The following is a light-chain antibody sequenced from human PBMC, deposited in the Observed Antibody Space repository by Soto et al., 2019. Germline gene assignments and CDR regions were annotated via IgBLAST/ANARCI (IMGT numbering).Light chain of an antibody. J-gene: IGKJ1*01. Sequence: DIQMTQSPSSLSASVGDIVTITCRASQSIRSYLNWYQQQPGKAPKLLIYAASSLQSRVPARFSGGRSWTDFTLTISSLQPEDFATYYWQQSYSTPRTCGLGTRVEI. CDR1: QSIRSY. CDR2: AAS. V-gene: IGKV1-39*01. CDR3: QQSYSTPRT.